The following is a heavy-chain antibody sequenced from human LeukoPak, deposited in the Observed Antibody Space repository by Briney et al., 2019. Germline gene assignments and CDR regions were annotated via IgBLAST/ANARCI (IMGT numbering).Heavy chain of an antibody. D-gene: IGHD1/OR15-1a*01. Sequence: GGSLRLSCAASGLTVSSNYLTWVRQAPGKGLEWVSSIYSGGTTHYADSVKGRFSISRDNSKNTVDLQMNSLRVEDTAVYYCATDRKNGTRGFGAFDIWGQGTMVTVSS. V-gene: IGHV3-53*01. J-gene: IGHJ3*02. CDR1: GLTVSSNY. CDR3: ATDRKNGTRGFGAFDI. CDR2: IYSGGTT.